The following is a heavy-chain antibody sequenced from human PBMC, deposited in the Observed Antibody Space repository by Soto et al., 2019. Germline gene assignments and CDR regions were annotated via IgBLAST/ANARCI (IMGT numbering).Heavy chain of an antibody. CDR2: IYYSGST. D-gene: IGHD1-26*01. CDR3: ARDSGGSFIY. Sequence: SETLSLTCTVSGGSISSGGYYWSWIRQHPGKGLEWIGYIYYSGSTYYNPSLKSRVTISVDTSKNQFSLKLSSVTAADTAVYYCARDSGGSFIYWGQGTLVTVSS. V-gene: IGHV4-31*03. J-gene: IGHJ4*02. CDR1: GGSISSGGYY.